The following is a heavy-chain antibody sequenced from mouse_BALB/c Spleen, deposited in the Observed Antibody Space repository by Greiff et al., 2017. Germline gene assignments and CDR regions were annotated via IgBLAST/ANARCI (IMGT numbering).Heavy chain of an antibody. Sequence: QVQLQQPGAELVRPGASVKLSCKASGYTFTSYWINWVKQRPGQGLEWIGNIYPSDSYTNYNQKFKDKATLTVDKSSSTAYMQLSSPTSEDSAVYYCTREGNYRYEILDYWGQGTTLTVSS. CDR1: GYTFTSYW. V-gene: IGHV1-69*02. CDR2: IYPSDSYT. CDR3: TREGNYRYEILDY. D-gene: IGHD2-14*01. J-gene: IGHJ2*01.